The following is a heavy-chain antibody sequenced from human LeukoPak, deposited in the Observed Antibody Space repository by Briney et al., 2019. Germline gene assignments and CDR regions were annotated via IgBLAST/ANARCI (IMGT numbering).Heavy chain of an antibody. CDR3: ARSTWIQLWLLDY. CDR1: GGSISSYY. D-gene: IGHD5-18*01. Sequence: SSETLSLTCTVSGGSISSYYWSWIRQPPGKGLEWIGYIYYSGSTNYNPSLKSRVIISVDTSKNQFSLKLSSVTAADTAVYYCARSTWIQLWLLDYWGQGTLVTVSS. J-gene: IGHJ4*02. CDR2: IYYSGST. V-gene: IGHV4-59*01.